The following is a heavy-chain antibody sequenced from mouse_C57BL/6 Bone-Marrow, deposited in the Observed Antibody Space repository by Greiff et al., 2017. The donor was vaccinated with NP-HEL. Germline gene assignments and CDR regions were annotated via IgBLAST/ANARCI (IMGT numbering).Heavy chain of an antibody. V-gene: IGHV5-6*01. Sequence: EVTLMESGGDLVKPGGSLKLSCAASGFTFSSYGMSWVRPTPDQRLEWVATIRSCGSSPYYPDSVKGRFPISSDNAKNSLYLQMSSLQSEDTAMYDCARPDEYDVAWFAYWGQGTLVTVSA. J-gene: IGHJ3*01. CDR2: IRSCGSSP. CDR3: ARPDEYDVAWFAY. CDR1: GFTFSSYG. D-gene: IGHD2-4*01.